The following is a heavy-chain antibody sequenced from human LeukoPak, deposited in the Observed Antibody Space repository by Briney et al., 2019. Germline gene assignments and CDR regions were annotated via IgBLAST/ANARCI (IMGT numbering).Heavy chain of an antibody. CDR3: ARGSVLRYFDWFQSERDWFDP. Sequence: ASVKVSCKASGYIFTDYYMHWVRQAPGQELGWMGRINPNSGGTNYAQKFQGRVTMTRDTSISTAYTELSSLRSEDTATYYCARGSVLRYFDWFQSERDWFDPWGQGTLVTVSS. V-gene: IGHV1/OR15-1*01. CDR1: GYIFTDYY. D-gene: IGHD3-9*01. J-gene: IGHJ5*02. CDR2: INPNSGGT.